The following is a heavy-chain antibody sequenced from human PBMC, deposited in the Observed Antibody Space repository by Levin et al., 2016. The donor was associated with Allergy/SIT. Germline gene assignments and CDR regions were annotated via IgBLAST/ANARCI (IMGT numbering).Heavy chain of an antibody. J-gene: IGHJ4*02. CDR3: AREGSGSYYAK. V-gene: IGHV4-59*01. CDR2: IYYSGST. Sequence: WIRQPPGKGLEWIGYIYYSGSTNYNPSLKSRVTISVDTSKNQFSLKLSSVTAADTAVYYCAREGSGSYYAKWGQGTLVTVSS. D-gene: IGHD1-26*01.